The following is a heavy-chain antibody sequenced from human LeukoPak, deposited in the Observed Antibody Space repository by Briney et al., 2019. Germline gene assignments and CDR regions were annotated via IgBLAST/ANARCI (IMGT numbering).Heavy chain of an antibody. Sequence: GGSPRLSCSASGFTFSSFWMSWVRQAPGKGLEWVAKIKLDGSEKYYVDSVKGRCTISRDNAKNSLYLQMNSLRAEDTAVYYCARDSPGITIFGEVTPNGGQGTLITVSS. CDR1: GFTFSSFW. J-gene: IGHJ4*02. CDR3: ARDSPGITIFGEVTPN. CDR2: IKLDGSEK. D-gene: IGHD3-3*01. V-gene: IGHV3-7*05.